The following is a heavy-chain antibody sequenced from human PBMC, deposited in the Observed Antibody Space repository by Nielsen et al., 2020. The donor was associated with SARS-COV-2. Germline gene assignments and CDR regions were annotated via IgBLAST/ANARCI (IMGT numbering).Heavy chain of an antibody. V-gene: IGHV3-15*01. J-gene: IGHJ6*02. CDR1: GFTFSNAW. Sequence: GGSLRLSCAASGFTFSNAWMSWVRQAPGKGLEWVGRIKSKTDGGTTDYAAPVKGRFTISRDDSKNTLYLQMNSLKTEDTAVYYCTTSSGSGSYFYYYYYGMDVWGQGTTVTVSS. CDR3: TTSSGSGSYFYYYYYGMDV. D-gene: IGHD3-10*01. CDR2: IKSKTDGGTT.